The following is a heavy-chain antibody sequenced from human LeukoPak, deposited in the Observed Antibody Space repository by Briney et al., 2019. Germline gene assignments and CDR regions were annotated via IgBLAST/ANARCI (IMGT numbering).Heavy chain of an antibody. CDR3: VKDYIEYSSSSFWSYFDY. Sequence: PGRSLRLSCAASGFTFDDFAMHWVRQAPGKGLEWVSSISWNSGTLAYADSVKGRFTISRDNAKNSLYLQMNSLRAEDTALYYCVKDYIEYSSSSFWSYFDYWGQGTLVTVSS. D-gene: IGHD6-6*01. CDR2: ISWNSGTL. J-gene: IGHJ4*02. V-gene: IGHV3-9*01. CDR1: GFTFDDFA.